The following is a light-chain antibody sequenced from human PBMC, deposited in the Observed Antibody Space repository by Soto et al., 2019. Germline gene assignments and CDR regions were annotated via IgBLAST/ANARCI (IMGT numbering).Light chain of an antibody. CDR1: QGISNY. V-gene: IGKV1-27*01. Sequence: DIQMTQSPSSLSASVGDRVTITCRASQGISNYVAWYQQRPGKAPKLLIYAASTLQSGVPSRFSGSESGTDFTLTISGLQPEDVSTYYCQKYDSAHLFTFGPGTKVEIK. J-gene: IGKJ3*01. CDR3: QKYDSAHLFT. CDR2: AAS.